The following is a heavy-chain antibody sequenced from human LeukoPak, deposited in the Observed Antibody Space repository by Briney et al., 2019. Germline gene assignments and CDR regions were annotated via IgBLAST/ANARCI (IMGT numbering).Heavy chain of an antibody. J-gene: IGHJ6*03. CDR1: GFTFSSYG. D-gene: IGHD2-2*01. CDR2: IWYDGNNK. V-gene: IGHV3-30*02. CDR3: AKDSIPATANYYFYYYVDL. Sequence: PGGSLRLSCAASGFTFSSYGMHWVRQAPGKGLEWVAFIWYDGNNKNHANSVRGRFTISRDNPKNTLYLQMNSLRAEDTAVYYCAKDSIPATANYYFYYYVDLWGKGTTVTVSS.